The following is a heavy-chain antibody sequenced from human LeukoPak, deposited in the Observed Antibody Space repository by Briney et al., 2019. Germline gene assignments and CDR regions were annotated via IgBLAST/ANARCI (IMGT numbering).Heavy chain of an antibody. CDR1: GFTFGDYA. D-gene: IGHD3-10*01. V-gene: IGHV3-49*04. CDR2: IRSKAYGGTT. Sequence: GGSLRLSCTVSGFTFGDYAMSWVRQAPGKGLEWVGLIRSKAYGGTTEYAASVKGRFTISRDDSKSIAYLQMNSLKTEDTAVYYCTRALGYGSGSYYVYYYYGMDVWGQGTTVTVSS. CDR3: TRALGYGSGSYYVYYYYGMDV. J-gene: IGHJ6*02.